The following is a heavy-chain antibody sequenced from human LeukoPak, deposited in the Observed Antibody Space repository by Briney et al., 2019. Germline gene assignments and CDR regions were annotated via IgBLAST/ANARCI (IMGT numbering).Heavy chain of an antibody. CDR2: IFPSGGEI. CDR3: ATYRQVLLPFES. Sequence: GGSLRLSCAASGFIVTGDHMIWVRQPPGKGLEWVSSIFPSGGEIHYADSVRGRFTISGDNSKSTLSLQMNSLRAEDTAIYYCATYRQVLLPFESWGQGTLVTVSS. CDR1: GFIVTGDH. D-gene: IGHD2-8*02. V-gene: IGHV3-53*01. J-gene: IGHJ4*02.